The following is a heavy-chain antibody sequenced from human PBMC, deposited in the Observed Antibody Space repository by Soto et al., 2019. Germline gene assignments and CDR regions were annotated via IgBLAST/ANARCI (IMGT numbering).Heavy chain of an antibody. CDR3: AREVPLGATTYYYGMDV. J-gene: IGHJ6*02. V-gene: IGHV1-69*12. CDR1: GGTFSSYA. CDR2: IIPIFGTA. D-gene: IGHD1-26*01. Sequence: QVQLVQSGAEVKKPGSSVKVSCKASGGTFSSYAISWVRQAPGQGLEWMGGIIPIFGTANYAQKFQGRVTITADDSTSTAYMELSSLRSEDTAVYYCAREVPLGATTYYYGMDVWGQGTTVTVSS.